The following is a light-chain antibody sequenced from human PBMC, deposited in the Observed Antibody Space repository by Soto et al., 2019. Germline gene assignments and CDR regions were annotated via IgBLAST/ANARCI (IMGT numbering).Light chain of an antibody. CDR1: QSISSW. V-gene: IGKV1-5*03. J-gene: IGKJ3*01. CDR2: KAS. CDR3: QQYNSYPLT. Sequence: DIQMTQSPSTLSASVGDRVTITCRASQSISSWLAWYQQKPGKAPKLLIYKASNLESGVPSMFSGSGSGTEFTLTISSLQPDDFATYYCQQYNSYPLTFGPGTKVDIK.